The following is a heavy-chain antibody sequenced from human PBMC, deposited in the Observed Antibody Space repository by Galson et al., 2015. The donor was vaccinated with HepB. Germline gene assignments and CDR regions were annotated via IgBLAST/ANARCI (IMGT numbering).Heavy chain of an antibody. J-gene: IGHJ4*02. CDR1: GGTFSSYA. CDR3: ARGDRMATTQSD. D-gene: IGHD5-24*01. V-gene: IGHV1-69*04. CDR2: IIPILGIA. Sequence: AVKVSCKASGGTFSSYAISWVRQAPGQGLEWMGRIIPILGIANYAQKFQGRVTITADKSTSTAYMELSSLRSEDTAVYYCARGDRMATTQSDWGQGTLVTVSS.